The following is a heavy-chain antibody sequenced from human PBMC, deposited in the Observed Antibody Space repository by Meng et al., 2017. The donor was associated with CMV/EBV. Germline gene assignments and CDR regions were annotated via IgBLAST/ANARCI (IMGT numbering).Heavy chain of an antibody. Sequence: ASVKVSCKASGYTFTSYGISWVRQAPGQGLEWMGWISAYNGNTNYAQKLQGRVTMTTDTSTSTAYMELRSLRSDDTAVYYCARDQVDTYYDFWSGYYKGGGMDVWGQGTTVTVSS. J-gene: IGHJ6*02. V-gene: IGHV1-18*01. CDR1: GYTFTSYG. D-gene: IGHD3-3*01. CDR3: ARDQVDTYYDFWSGYYKGGGMDV. CDR2: ISAYNGNT.